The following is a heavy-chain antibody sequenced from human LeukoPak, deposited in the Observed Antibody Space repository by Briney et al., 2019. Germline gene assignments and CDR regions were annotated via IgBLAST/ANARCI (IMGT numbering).Heavy chain of an antibody. CDR1: GFTFDDYA. CDR3: AKDGVAARPAYYYHYMDV. V-gene: IGHV3-43D*03. D-gene: IGHD6-6*01. CDR2: ISWDGGST. Sequence: GGSLRLSCAASGFTFDDYAMHWVRQAPGKGLEWVSLISWDGGSTYYADSVKGRFTISRDNSKNSLYLQMNSLRAEDTAVYYCAKDGVAARPAYYYHYMDVWGKGTTVTVSS. J-gene: IGHJ6*03.